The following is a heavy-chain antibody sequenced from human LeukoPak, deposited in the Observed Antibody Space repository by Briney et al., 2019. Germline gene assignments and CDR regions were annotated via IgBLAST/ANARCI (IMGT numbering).Heavy chain of an antibody. CDR2: ISPYNGNT. J-gene: IGHJ4*02. CDR3: ARDQAYSSGWEKYYFDY. Sequence: GASVKVSCKASGYTFTTCAISWVRQAPGQGLEWIGRISPYNGNTNYIQKVQGRVTMTTDTSTSTAYMELRSLRSDDTAVYYCARDQAYSSGWEKYYFDYWGQGTLVTVSS. V-gene: IGHV1-18*01. CDR1: GYTFTTCA. D-gene: IGHD6-19*01.